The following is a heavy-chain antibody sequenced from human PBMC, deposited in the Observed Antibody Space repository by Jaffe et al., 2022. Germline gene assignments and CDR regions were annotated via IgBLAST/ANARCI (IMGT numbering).Heavy chain of an antibody. D-gene: IGHD3-16*02. CDR3: ARESHQGYDYVWGSYRLGRGLDY. Sequence: QVQLQESGPGLVKPSQTLSLTCTVSGGSISSGSYYWSWIRQPAGKGLEWIGRIYTSGSTNYNPSLKSRVTISVDTSKNQFSLKLSSVTAADTAVYYCARESHQGYDYVWGSYRLGRGLDYWGQGTLVTVSS. V-gene: IGHV4-61*02. CDR1: GGSISSGSYY. J-gene: IGHJ4*02. CDR2: IYTSGST.